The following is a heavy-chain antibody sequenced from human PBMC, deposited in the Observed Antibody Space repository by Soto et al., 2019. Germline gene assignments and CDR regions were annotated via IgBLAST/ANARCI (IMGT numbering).Heavy chain of an antibody. J-gene: IGHJ3*02. CDR1: GYSFISYW. D-gene: IGHD2-15*01. CDR2: FYPGDSTS. V-gene: IGHV5-51*01. Sequence: GESLKIFCKTSGYSFISYWVAWVRQLPGKGLEWMGTFYPGDSTSTYSPSFQGQVTISVDKSISTAYLQLSSLKASDTAMYYCARIIGYCRNNDCSWTFDIWGQGTMVTVS. CDR3: ARIIGYCRNNDCSWTFDI.